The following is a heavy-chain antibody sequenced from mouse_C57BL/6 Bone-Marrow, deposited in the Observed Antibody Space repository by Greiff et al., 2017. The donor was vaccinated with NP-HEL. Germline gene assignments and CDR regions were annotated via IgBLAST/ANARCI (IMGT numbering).Heavy chain of an antibody. V-gene: IGHV5-17*01. D-gene: IGHD1-1*01. J-gene: IGHJ2*01. CDR3: ARRRYGSYFDY. Sequence: EVKLMESGGGLVEPGGSLKLSCAASGFTFSDYGMHWVRQAPEKGLEWVAYISSGSSTIYYADTVKGRFTISRDNAKNTLFLQMTSLRSEDTAMYYCARRRYGSYFDYWGQGTTLTVSS. CDR1: GFTFSDYG. CDR2: ISSGSSTI.